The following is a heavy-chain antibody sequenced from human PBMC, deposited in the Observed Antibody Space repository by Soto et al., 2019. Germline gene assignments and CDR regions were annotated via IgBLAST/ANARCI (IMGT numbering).Heavy chain of an antibody. CDR3: ARDLVTMVRGPTPNYGMDV. J-gene: IGHJ6*02. CDR2: INPNSGGT. CDR1: GYTFTGYY. Sequence: GASVKVSCKASGYTFTGYYMHWVRQAPGQGLEWMGWINPNSGGTNYAQKFQGRVTMTRDTSISTAYMELSRLRSDDTAVYYCARDLVTMVRGPTPNYGMDVWGQGTTVTVSS. D-gene: IGHD3-10*01. V-gene: IGHV1-2*02.